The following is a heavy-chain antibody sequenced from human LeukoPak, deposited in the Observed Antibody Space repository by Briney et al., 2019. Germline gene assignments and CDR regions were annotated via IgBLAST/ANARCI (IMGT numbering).Heavy chain of an antibody. D-gene: IGHD3-22*01. J-gene: IGHJ4*02. Sequence: PSQTLSLTCTVSGGSISSYYWSWIRQPPGKGLEWIGYIYYSGSTNYNPSLKSRVTISVDTSKNQFSLKLSSVTAADTAVYYCARVSIGEKRKYDSSGYYYVDYWGQGTLVTVSS. CDR1: GGSISSYY. V-gene: IGHV4-59*01. CDR2: IYYSGST. CDR3: ARVSIGEKRKYDSSGYYYVDY.